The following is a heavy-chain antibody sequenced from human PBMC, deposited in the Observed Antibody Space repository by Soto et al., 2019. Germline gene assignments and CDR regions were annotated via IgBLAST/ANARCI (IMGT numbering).Heavy chain of an antibody. CDR2: ISHSDHST. Sequence: EVQLLESGGGLVQPGGSLRLSCAASGFPFSRCAMNWVLQAPGKGLEWVSTISHSDHSTYYADSVKGRFTVSRYNSENTLYLQMNGLRAEYTAIYYCAKRGGDSGWGDFDSWGQGILVTVSS. V-gene: IGHV3-23*01. D-gene: IGHD6-19*01. J-gene: IGHJ4*02. CDR1: GFPFSRCA. CDR3: AKRGGDSGWGDFDS.